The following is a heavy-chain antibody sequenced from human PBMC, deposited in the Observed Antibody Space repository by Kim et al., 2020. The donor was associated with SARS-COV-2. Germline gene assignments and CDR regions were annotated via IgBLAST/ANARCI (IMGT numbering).Heavy chain of an antibody. J-gene: IGHJ6*02. D-gene: IGHD3-3*01. V-gene: IGHV3-23*01. Sequence: SVKGRFTISRDNSKNTLYLQMNSLRAEDTAVYYCAKHLEWLTHYYYGMDVWGQGTTVTVSS. CDR3: AKHLEWLTHYYYGMDV.